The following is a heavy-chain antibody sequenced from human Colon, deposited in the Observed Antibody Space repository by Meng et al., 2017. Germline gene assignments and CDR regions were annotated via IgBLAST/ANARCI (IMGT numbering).Heavy chain of an antibody. CDR1: GGSVSSPSYY. Sequence: QLQWFGPRPVRLAVTLSLTCTHSGGSVSSPSYYWSWIRQTPGKGLEWIGYVYYTGSANYNPSLKSRVTISVDTSKNHFSLNLTSVTAADTAVYYCARGRGSYSSIDFWGQGTLVTVSS. J-gene: IGHJ4*02. D-gene: IGHD1-26*01. V-gene: IGHV4-61*03. CDR2: VYYTGSA. CDR3: ARGRGSYSSIDF.